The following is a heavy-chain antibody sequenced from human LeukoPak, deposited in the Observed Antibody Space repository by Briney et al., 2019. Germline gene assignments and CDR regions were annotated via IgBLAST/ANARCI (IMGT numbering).Heavy chain of an antibody. V-gene: IGHV1-18*01. Sequence: ASVKVSCKASGYTFTSYGISWVRQAPGQGLEWMGWISAYNGNTNYAQKLQGRVTMTTDTSTSTAYMELRSLRSDDTAVYYCARLTYYYDSSGYYYVLDYWGQGTLVTVSS. J-gene: IGHJ4*02. CDR2: ISAYNGNT. CDR1: GYTFTSYG. CDR3: ARLTYYYDSSGYYYVLDY. D-gene: IGHD3-22*01.